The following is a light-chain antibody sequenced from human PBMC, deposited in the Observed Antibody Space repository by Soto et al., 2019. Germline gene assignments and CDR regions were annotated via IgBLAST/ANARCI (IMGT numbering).Light chain of an antibody. CDR1: QSVSSY. V-gene: IGKV3-20*01. J-gene: IGKJ1*01. CDR3: QKYGNFWT. CDR2: GAS. Sequence: IVLTQSPATLSLSPWERATLSCRASQSVSSYLAWYQQKPGQAPRLLIYGASSRATGIPDRFSGSGSGTDFSLTIRRLEPDDFAVYYCQKYGNFWTFGQGTKVDIK.